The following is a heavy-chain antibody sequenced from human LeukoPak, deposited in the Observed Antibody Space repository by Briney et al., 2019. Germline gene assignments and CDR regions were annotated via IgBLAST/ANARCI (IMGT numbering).Heavy chain of an antibody. V-gene: IGHV1-18*01. CDR1: GYTLTSSG. CDR3: ARAQTPGYYDFWIGYYS. D-gene: IGHD3-3*01. J-gene: IGHJ4*02. Sequence: GASAKVSRKDSGYTLTSSGISSVPPAPGQGLEWMGWIRAYNGNTNYAQKLQGRVIMTTDTSTSTAYMELRSLRSDDTAVYYCARAQTPGYYDFWIGYYSWGQGTLVTVSS. CDR2: IRAYNGNT.